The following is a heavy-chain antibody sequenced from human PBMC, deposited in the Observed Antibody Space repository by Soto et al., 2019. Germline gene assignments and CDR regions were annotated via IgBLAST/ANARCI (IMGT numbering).Heavy chain of an antibody. V-gene: IGHV4-59*01. D-gene: IGHD3-16*02. CDR3: ARNAGDRYDH. CDR2: IYYSGST. J-gene: IGHJ4*01. CDR1: GAPITINY. Sequence: SETLSLTCTVSGAPITINYWSCIRQAPGKGLEWIGYIYYSGSTTYNPSLKSRVTMSADTSKDQFSLKLNSVAAADTAVYHCARNAGDRYDHCGRGIRVTV.